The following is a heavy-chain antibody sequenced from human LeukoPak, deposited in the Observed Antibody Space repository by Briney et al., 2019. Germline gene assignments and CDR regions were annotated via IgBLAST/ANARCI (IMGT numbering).Heavy chain of an antibody. Sequence: SETLSLTCAVSGGSISSSNWWSWVRQPPGKGLEWIGEIYHSGSTYYNPSLKSRVTISVDTSKNQFSLKLSSVTAADTAVYYCARDLILTGYGFGPDDYWGQGTLVTVSS. V-gene: IGHV4-4*02. J-gene: IGHJ4*02. CDR2: IYHSGST. CDR3: ARDLILTGYGFGPDDY. CDR1: GGSISSSNW. D-gene: IGHD3-9*01.